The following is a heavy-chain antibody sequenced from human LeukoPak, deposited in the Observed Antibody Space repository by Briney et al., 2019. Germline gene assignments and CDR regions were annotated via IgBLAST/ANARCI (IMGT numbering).Heavy chain of an antibody. CDR2: IYTSGST. D-gene: IGHD3-3*01. J-gene: IGHJ4*02. CDR1: GGSISSGSYY. Sequence: SETLSLTCTVSGGSISSGSYYWSWIRQPAGKGLEWIGRIYTSGSTNYNPSLKSRVTISVDTSKNQFSLKLSSATAADTAVYYCAREDTIFGVVIDYWGQGTLVTVSS. CDR3: AREDTIFGVVIDY. V-gene: IGHV4-61*02.